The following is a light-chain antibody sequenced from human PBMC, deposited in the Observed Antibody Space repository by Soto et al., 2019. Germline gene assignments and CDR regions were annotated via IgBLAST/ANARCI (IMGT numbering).Light chain of an antibody. CDR1: QSVSSN. CDR3: QQYNDWPPVT. V-gene: IGKV3-15*01. CDR2: GAS. J-gene: IGKJ5*01. Sequence: ETVMTQSPDTLSVSPGERATLSCRASQSVSSNLAWYQQKPGQAPRLLIYGASTRATGIPDRFTGSGSGTEFHLSISSLQSEDFAVYYCQQYNDWPPVTFGQGTRLEIK.